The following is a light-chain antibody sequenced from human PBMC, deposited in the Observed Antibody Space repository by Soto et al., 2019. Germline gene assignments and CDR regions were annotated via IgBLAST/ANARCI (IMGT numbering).Light chain of an antibody. CDR2: EGS. CDR3: SSDATSNTLI. J-gene: IGLJ2*01. CDR1: SSDVGSYNL. V-gene: IGLV2-23*01. Sequence: QSALTQPASVSGSPGQSITISCTGTSSDVGSYNLVSWYQQHPGKAPKLMIYEGSERPSGVSNRFSGSKAGNTASLTISGLQAEDEADYYCSSDATSNTLIFGGGTKLTVL.